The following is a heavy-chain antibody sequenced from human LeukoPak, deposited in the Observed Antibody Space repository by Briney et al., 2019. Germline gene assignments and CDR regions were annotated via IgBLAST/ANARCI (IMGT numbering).Heavy chain of an antibody. J-gene: IGHJ4*02. CDR3: VRKFLTARLIVY. CDR1: GFTFSNYG. D-gene: IGHD1-20*01. Sequence: GGSLRLSCAASGFTFSNYGMHWVRQAPGKGLEWVAVISYDGSNEYYADSVKGRFTISRDTSKNTLYLQMNSLRAEDTALYYCVRKFLTARLIVYWGQGTPVTVSS. CDR2: ISYDGSNE. V-gene: IGHV3-30*03.